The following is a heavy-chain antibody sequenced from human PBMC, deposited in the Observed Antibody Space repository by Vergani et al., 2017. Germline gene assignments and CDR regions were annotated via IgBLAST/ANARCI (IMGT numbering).Heavy chain of an antibody. CDR3: AGVVHLFPTVTMGYFDY. CDR1: GGTFSSYA. V-gene: IGHV1-69*01. J-gene: IGHJ4*02. CDR2: IIPIFGTA. D-gene: IGHD4-17*01. Sequence: QVQLVQSGAEVKKPGSSVKVSCKASGGTFSSYAISWVRQAPGQGLGGWGGIIPIFGTANYAQKFEGRVTITADESTSTAYMVLCSLRSEETAVYYCAGVVHLFPTVTMGYFDYWGQGTLVTVSS.